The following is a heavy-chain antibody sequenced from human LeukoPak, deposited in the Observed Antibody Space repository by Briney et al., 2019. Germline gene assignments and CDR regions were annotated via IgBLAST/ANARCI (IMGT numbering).Heavy chain of an antibody. D-gene: IGHD6-19*01. CDR3: TRAPNTSGYLLSD. CDR1: GYTFTGYY. J-gene: IGHJ4*02. CDR2: IKSDSGGT. Sequence: ASVKVLCKASGYTFTGYYMHWVRQAPGQGLEWMGWIKSDSGGTNYAQKFQGRVTMTRDTSISTAYMEVSSLRSDDTATYYCTRAPNTSGYLLSDWGQGTLVTVSS. V-gene: IGHV1-2*02.